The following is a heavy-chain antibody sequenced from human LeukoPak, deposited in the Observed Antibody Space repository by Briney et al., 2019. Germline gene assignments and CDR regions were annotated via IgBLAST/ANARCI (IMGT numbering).Heavy chain of an antibody. J-gene: IGHJ4*02. Sequence: GGSLRLSCVASGFTFSSYVMSWVRQAPGKGLEWVSAISGSGGSTYYADSVKGRFTISRDNSKNTLYMHMNSLRAEDTAVYYCAKDIAAAGTWGQGTLVTVSS. CDR2: ISGSGGST. CDR3: AKDIAAAGT. D-gene: IGHD6-13*01. V-gene: IGHV3-23*01. CDR1: GFTFSSYV.